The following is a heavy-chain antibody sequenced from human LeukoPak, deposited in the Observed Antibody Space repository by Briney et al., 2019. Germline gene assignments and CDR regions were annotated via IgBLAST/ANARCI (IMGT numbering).Heavy chain of an antibody. CDR3: ARGVLARGSSGWYFDY. CDR2: ISSNGGST. Sequence: GGSLRLSCAASRFAFSSYAMHWVRQAPGKGLEYVSAISSNGGSTYYANSVKGRFTISRDNSKNTLYLQMGSLRAEDMAVYYCARGVLARGSSGWYFDYWGQGTLVTVSS. V-gene: IGHV3-64*01. J-gene: IGHJ4*02. CDR1: RFAFSSYA. D-gene: IGHD6-19*01.